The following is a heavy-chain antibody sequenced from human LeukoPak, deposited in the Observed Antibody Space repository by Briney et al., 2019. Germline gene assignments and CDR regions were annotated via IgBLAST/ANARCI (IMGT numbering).Heavy chain of an antibody. CDR1: GFTFSDAW. CDR3: TTRGGSFSIFDY. Sequence: GGSLRLSCAASGFTFSDAWMSWVRQAPGKGLEWVGRIKSKTDSGTTDYAAPVKGRFTISRDDSKNTLYLQMNSLKTEDTAVYYCTTRGGSFSIFDYWGQGTLVTVSS. D-gene: IGHD1-26*01. V-gene: IGHV3-15*01. J-gene: IGHJ4*02. CDR2: IKSKTDSGTT.